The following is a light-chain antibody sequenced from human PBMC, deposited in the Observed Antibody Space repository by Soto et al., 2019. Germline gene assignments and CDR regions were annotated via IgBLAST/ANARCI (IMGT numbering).Light chain of an antibody. CDR2: DVT. V-gene: IGLV2-14*03. CDR1: RSDVGGYNY. Sequence: QSALTQPASVSGSPGQSITISCTGTRSDVGGYNYVYWHQHHPGKAPKLIIYDVTNRPSGVSDRFSGSKSGITASLTISGLQAEDEADYYCCSYTSSSTYVFGPGTKLTVL. CDR3: CSYTSSSTYV. J-gene: IGLJ1*01.